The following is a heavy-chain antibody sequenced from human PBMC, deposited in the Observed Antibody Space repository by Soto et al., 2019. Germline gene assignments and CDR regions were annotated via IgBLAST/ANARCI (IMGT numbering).Heavy chain of an antibody. D-gene: IGHD3-10*01. Sequence: QVQLVQSGAEVKKPGSSVKVSCTGSGGSLGNSVISWVRQAPAQRLEWMGGVIPILGTANYAQKFQGRVTMTADEATSTAYMDLSSLSPDDTAVYYCARLGHPGHWGPGTLVIVSS. CDR1: GGSLGNSV. CDR2: VIPILGTA. CDR3: ARLGHPGH. J-gene: IGHJ4*02. V-gene: IGHV1-69*01.